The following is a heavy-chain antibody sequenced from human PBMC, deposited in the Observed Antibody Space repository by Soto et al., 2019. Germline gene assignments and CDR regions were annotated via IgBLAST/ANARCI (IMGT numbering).Heavy chain of an antibody. CDR2: INPNSGGT. CDR1: GYTFTGYY. J-gene: IGHJ6*02. CDR3: ARSSSGWYYYYGMDV. Sequence: ASVKVSCKASGYTFTGYYMHWVRQAPGRGLEWMGWINPNSGGTNYAQKFQGWVTMTRDTSISTAYMELSRLRSDDTAVYYCARSSSGWYYYYGMDVWGQGTTVTVSS. V-gene: IGHV1-2*04. D-gene: IGHD6-19*01.